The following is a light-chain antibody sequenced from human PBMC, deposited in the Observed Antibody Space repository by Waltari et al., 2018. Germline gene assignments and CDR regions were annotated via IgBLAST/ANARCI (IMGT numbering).Light chain of an antibody. J-gene: IGLJ6*01. Sequence: QSVLTQPPSLSGAPGQRVTIPCTGLSSNIGGYYVYWYQQLPGLAPKFLIYDTDTRPSGGSDRFSGSKSGTAASLTITGLQTEDEADDYCQSYDSSLSAHVFGSGTKLTVL. CDR1: SSNIGGYY. V-gene: IGLV1-40*01. CDR2: DTD. CDR3: QSYDSSLSAHV.